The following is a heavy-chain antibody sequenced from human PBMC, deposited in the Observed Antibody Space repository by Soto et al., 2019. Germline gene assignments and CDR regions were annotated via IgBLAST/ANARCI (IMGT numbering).Heavy chain of an antibody. Sequence: SETLSLTCSVSGADLKSGGYYWSWIRQVPGKGLEWIGEISHSGSTKYSPSLKSRVTVSLDTSRNQFSLELRSVIAADTAVYYCARDIRCSSSSCYKPGLYHYYYAMDVWGQGTTVTVSS. CDR1: GADLKSGGYY. J-gene: IGHJ6*02. CDR2: ISHSGST. CDR3: ARDIRCSSSSCYKPGLYHYYYAMDV. V-gene: IGHV4-34*01. D-gene: IGHD2-2*02.